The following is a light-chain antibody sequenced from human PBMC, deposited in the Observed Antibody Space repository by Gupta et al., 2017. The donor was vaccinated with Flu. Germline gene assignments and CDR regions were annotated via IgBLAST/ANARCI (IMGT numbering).Light chain of an antibody. CDR3: QPYESYPLT. CDR1: QSINYW. Sequence: PSTLSASVGDRVTITCRASQSINYWLTWYQHQPGKAPNLLIYKASKLEDGVPLRFSGSGSGTEFTLTMSSMQPDDLGIYYCQPYESYPLTFGGGTKVEIK. V-gene: IGKV1-5*03. J-gene: IGKJ4*01. CDR2: KAS.